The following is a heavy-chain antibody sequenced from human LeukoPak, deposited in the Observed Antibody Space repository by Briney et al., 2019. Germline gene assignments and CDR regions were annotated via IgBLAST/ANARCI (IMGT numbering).Heavy chain of an antibody. CDR3: ARGAYGSAPIDY. J-gene: IGHJ4*02. D-gene: IGHD3-10*01. Sequence: PETLSLTCTVSGGSISSYYWSWIRQPPGKGLEWIGYIYYSGSTNYNPSLKSRVTISVDTSKNQFSLKLSSVTAADTAVYYCARGAYGSAPIDYWGQGTLVTVSS. V-gene: IGHV4-59*08. CDR2: IYYSGST. CDR1: GGSISSYY.